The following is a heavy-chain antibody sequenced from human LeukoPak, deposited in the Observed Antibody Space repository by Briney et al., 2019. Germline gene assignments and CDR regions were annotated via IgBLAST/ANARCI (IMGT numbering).Heavy chain of an antibody. D-gene: IGHD4-17*01. Sequence: GGSLRLSCEASGFIFCEYAMHWVRQVPGKGLEWVSGVNWKSEIIGYADSVKGRFTISRDNAKSSVYLQMNNLRVEDTALYYCTNLAWALGEHVWGERTTVPLSS. J-gene: IGHJ6*04. CDR1: GFIFCEYA. V-gene: IGHV3-9*01. CDR3: TNLAWALGEHV. CDR2: VNWKSEII.